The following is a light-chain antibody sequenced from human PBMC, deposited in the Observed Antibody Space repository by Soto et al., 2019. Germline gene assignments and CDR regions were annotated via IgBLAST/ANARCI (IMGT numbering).Light chain of an antibody. V-gene: IGKV1-39*01. CDR3: QQSYSRPLT. Sequence: DIPMTQSPASLSAPVGDRVTITCRASQSITNYLNCYQQKVGKTPQLLIYAASTLQSGVPSRFSGIGSGTDFTHTINNLQPEDCATYECQQSYSRPLTSGGGTKVE. CDR1: QSITNY. J-gene: IGKJ4*01. CDR2: AAS.